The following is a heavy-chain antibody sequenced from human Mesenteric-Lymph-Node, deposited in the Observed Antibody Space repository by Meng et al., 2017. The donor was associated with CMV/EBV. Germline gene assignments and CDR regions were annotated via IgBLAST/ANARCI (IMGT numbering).Heavy chain of an antibody. CDR1: GGSVSSDSYY. J-gene: IGHJ4*02. Sequence: VSGGSVSSDSYYWSWIRQPPGKGLESIGFIHYSGSTNYNPSLMSRVTISVDTSKNQFSLKLSSVTAADTAVYYCATSPGYPREFGYWGQGTLVTVSS. V-gene: IGHV4-61*01. D-gene: IGHD3-10*01. CDR2: IHYSGST. CDR3: ATSPGYPREFGY.